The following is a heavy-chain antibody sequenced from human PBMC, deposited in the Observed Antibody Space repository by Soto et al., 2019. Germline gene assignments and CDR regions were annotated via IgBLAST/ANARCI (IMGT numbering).Heavy chain of an antibody. D-gene: IGHD1-26*01. V-gene: IGHV1-69*13. J-gene: IGHJ3*02. Sequence: GASVKVSCKASGGTFSSYAISWVRQAPGQGLEWMGGIIPIFGTANYAQKFQGRVTITADESTSTAYMELSSLRSEDTAVYYCARVEFSWSYPQKHDVFDIWGQGTMVTVSS. CDR3: ARVEFSWSYPQKHDVFDI. CDR1: GGTFSSYA. CDR2: IIPIFGTA.